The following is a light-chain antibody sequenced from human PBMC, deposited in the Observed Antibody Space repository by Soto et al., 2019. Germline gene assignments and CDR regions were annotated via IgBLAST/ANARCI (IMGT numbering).Light chain of an antibody. CDR3: QQRARWVT. CDR2: DAS. Sequence: EIVMTQSPATLSVSPGERATLSFRTSQSVSTNLAWYQQKPGQAPRLLIYDASNRATGIPARFSGSGSETDFTLTISSLEPEDSAVYFCQQRARWVTFGQGTRLEIK. CDR1: QSVSTN. J-gene: IGKJ5*01. V-gene: IGKV3-11*01.